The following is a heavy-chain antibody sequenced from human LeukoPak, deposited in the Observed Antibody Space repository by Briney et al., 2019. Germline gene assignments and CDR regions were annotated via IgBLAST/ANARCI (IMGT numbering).Heavy chain of an antibody. J-gene: IGHJ4*02. CDR2: LSPDGGTS. V-gene: IGHV3-74*01. CDR3: ATAGQWRFDS. CDR1: AFTFSTYW. D-gene: IGHD6-19*01. Sequence: PGGYLRFSCAASAFTFSTYWMHWVRQAPGKGLVWVSRLSPDGGTSDYSDSVRGRFTISRDNAKDTLYLQINSLRVDDTAVYYCATAGQWRFDSGGLETLVTASS.